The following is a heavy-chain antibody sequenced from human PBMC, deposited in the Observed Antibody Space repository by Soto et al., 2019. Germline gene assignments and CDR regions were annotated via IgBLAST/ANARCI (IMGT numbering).Heavy chain of an antibody. D-gene: IGHD2-21*02. CDR2: IYYSGST. CDR1: GGSISSYY. V-gene: IGHV4-59*01. Sequence: SETLSLTCTVSGGSISSYYWSWIRQPPGKGLEWIGYIYYSGSTNYNPSLKSRVTISVDTSKNQFSLKLSSVTAADTAVYYCAGGGNSGDWFDPWGQGTLVTVSS. CDR3: AGGGNSGDWFDP. J-gene: IGHJ5*02.